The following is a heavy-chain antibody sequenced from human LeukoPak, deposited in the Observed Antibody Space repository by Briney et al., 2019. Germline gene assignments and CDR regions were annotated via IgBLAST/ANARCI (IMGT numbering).Heavy chain of an antibody. J-gene: IGHJ5*02. D-gene: IGHD3-9*01. CDR1: GFTFSSYW. V-gene: IGHV3-7*03. CDR3: ARDYTGYFP. CDR2: IKTDGSEK. Sequence: GGSLRLSCEASGFTFSSYWMSWVRQAPEKGLEWVANIKTDGSEKYYVDSVKGRFTISRDNAKNSLYLQMNSLRAEDTAVYYCARDYTGYFPWGQGTLVTVSS.